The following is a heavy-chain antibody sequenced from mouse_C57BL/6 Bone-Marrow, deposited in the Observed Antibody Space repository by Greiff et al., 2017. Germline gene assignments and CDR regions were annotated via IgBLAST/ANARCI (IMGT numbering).Heavy chain of an antibody. D-gene: IGHD1-1*01. Sequence: VQLQQPGAELVRPGTSVKLSCKASGYTFTSYWTHWVKQRPGQGLEWIGVIDPSDSYTNYNQKFKGKATLTVDTSSSTAYMQLSSLTSEDAAVYYCARGDYYGSSSWFAYWGQGTLVTVSA. CDR1: GYTFTSYW. V-gene: IGHV1-59*01. CDR2: IDPSDSYT. CDR3: ARGDYYGSSSWFAY. J-gene: IGHJ3*01.